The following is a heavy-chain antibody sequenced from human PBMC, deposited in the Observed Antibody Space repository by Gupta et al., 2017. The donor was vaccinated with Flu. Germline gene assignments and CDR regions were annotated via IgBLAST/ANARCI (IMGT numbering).Heavy chain of an antibody. Sequence: QVELVESGGGVVQPGRSLTLSCAASGFTFSTYGMHWVRQAPGKGLEWVDVIWYEEKKRLYADSIMGRFTVARDNAKNTLYLNMQTPTAEDTALSDGARAVYSGSGRCDYWGQGTLVTVSS. CDR2: IWYEEKKR. V-gene: IGHV3-33*01. CDR1: GFTFSTYG. CDR3: ARAVYSGSGRCDY. J-gene: IGHJ4*02. D-gene: IGHD3-10*01.